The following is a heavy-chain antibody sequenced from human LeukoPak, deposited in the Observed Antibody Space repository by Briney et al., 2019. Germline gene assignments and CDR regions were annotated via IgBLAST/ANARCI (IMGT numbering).Heavy chain of an antibody. CDR3: AKDSGSYSPNWFDP. J-gene: IGHJ5*02. Sequence: GGSLRLSCAASGFTFSSYAMHWVRPAPGKGLEWVAVISYDGSNKYYAGSVKGRFTISRDNSKNTLYLQMNSLRAEDTAVYYCAKDSGSYSPNWFDPWGQGTLVTVSS. CDR1: GFTFSSYA. D-gene: IGHD1-26*01. CDR2: ISYDGSNK. V-gene: IGHV3-30*04.